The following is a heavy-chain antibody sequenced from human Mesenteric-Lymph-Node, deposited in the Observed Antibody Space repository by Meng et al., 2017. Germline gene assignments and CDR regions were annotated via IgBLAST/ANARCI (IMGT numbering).Heavy chain of an antibody. Sequence: VHVGACGCGLGKPGVTLILSGATSGFSFISAWGRGVRQTAGNGLECLGRTNSTTVCEPTDYATPVKGRFSISRDDSNNILYLKMNSLTIEDTAVYYCQWLSTNPPDQWGQGTLVTVSS. V-gene: IGHV3-15*01. J-gene: IGHJ4*02. CDR1: GFSFISAW. CDR2: TNSTTVCEPT. D-gene: IGHD3-22*01. CDR3: QWLSTNPPDQ.